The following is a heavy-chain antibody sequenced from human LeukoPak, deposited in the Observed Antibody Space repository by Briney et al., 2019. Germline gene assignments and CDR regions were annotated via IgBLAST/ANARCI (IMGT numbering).Heavy chain of an antibody. CDR2: FSWNSGSI. CDR1: GFTFDDYA. CDR3: AKDIAPFYDSSGPTPFDY. J-gene: IGHJ4*02. V-gene: IGHV3-9*01. D-gene: IGHD3-22*01. Sequence: PGGSLRLSCAASGFTFDDYAMHWAPQAPGKALVGVSGFSWNSGSIGYADSVKGRFTISRDNAKNSLYLQMNSLRAEDTALYYCAKDIAPFYDSSGPTPFDYWGQGTLVTVSS.